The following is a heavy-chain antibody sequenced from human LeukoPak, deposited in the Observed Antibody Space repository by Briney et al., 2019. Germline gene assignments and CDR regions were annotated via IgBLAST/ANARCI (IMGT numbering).Heavy chain of an antibody. CDR3: ARTRPHSGTNAFDI. Sequence: ASVKVSCKASGYTFTSYDINWVRQATGQGLEWMGWMNPNSGNTGYAQKFQGRVTITRNTSISTAYMELSSLRSEDTAVYYCARTRPHSGTNAFDIWGQGTMVTVSS. CDR1: GYTFTSYD. D-gene: IGHD1-26*01. J-gene: IGHJ3*02. V-gene: IGHV1-8*03. CDR2: MNPNSGNT.